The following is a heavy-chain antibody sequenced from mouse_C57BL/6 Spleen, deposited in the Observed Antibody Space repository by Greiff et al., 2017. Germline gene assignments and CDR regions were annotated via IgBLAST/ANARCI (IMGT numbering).Heavy chain of an antibody. J-gene: IGHJ3*01. D-gene: IGHD2-5*01. CDR1: GFSLTSYG. V-gene: IGHV2-2*01. CDR2: IWSGGST. Sequence: QVQLKESGPGLVQPSQSLSITCTVSGFSLTSYGVHWVRQSPGKGLEWLGVIWSGGSTDYNAAFISRLSISKDKSKSEVFFKMNSLHADDTAIYYCARNGPYYSTSPWFAYWGQGTLVTVSA. CDR3: ARNGPYYSTSPWFAY.